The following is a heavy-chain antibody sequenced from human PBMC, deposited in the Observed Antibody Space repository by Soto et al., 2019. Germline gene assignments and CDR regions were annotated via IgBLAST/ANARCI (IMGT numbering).Heavy chain of an antibody. CDR2: ISAYNGNT. Sequence: QVQLVQSGAEVKKPGASVKVSCKASGYTFTSYGISWVRQAPGQGLEWMGWISAYNGNTNYAQKLQGRVTMTTDTSTSTADSELRSLRSDDTAVYYCASESSSSCHDYWGQGTLVTVSS. V-gene: IGHV1-18*01. CDR3: ASESSSSCHDY. D-gene: IGHD6-13*01. CDR1: GYTFTSYG. J-gene: IGHJ4*02.